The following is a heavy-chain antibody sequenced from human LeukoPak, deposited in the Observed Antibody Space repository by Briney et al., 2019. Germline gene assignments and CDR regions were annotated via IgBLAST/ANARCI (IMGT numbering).Heavy chain of an antibody. V-gene: IGHV3-23*01. CDR3: ARYYDFWSGYFDY. CDR2: ISGSGGST. J-gene: IGHJ4*02. CDR1: GFTFSSYA. Sequence: GGSLRLSCAASGFTFSSYAMSWVRQAPGKGLEWVSAISGSGGSTYYADSVKGRFTISRDNSKNTLYLPMNSLRAEDTAVYYCARYYDFWSGYFDYWGQGTLVTVSS. D-gene: IGHD3-3*01.